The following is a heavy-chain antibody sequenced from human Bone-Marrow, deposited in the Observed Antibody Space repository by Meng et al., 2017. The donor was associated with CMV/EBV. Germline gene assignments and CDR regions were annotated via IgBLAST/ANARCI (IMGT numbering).Heavy chain of an antibody. CDR3: ARAAARQYFYYGMDG. CDR2: ISYDGSNK. J-gene: IGHJ6*02. Sequence: GESLKISCAASGFTFSSYAMHWVRQAPGKGLEWVAVISYDGSNKYYADSVKGRFTISRDNSKNTLYLQMNSLRAEDTAVYYCARAAARQYFYYGMDGWGQGTTVTVSS. V-gene: IGHV3-30*04. D-gene: IGHD6-13*01. CDR1: GFTFSSYA.